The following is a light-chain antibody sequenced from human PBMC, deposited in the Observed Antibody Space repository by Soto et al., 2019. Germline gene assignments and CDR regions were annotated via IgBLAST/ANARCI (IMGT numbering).Light chain of an antibody. CDR3: ATWDSSLIAGV. J-gene: IGLJ2*01. V-gene: IGLV1-51*01. CDR2: DNN. CDR1: SSNIGNNY. Sequence: QSVLTQPPSVSAAPGQKVTISCSGSSSNIGNNYVSSYQHLPGTAPKLLIYDNNKRPSRIPDRFSGTKSGTSATLGITGLQTGDEAHYYCATWDSSLIAGVFGGGTKVTVL.